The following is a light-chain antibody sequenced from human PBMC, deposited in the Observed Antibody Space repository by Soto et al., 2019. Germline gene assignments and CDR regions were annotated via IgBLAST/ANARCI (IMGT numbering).Light chain of an antibody. CDR1: SSDVGAYNY. CDR2: EVN. Sequence: QSVLTQPASVSGSPGQSITISCTGTSSDVGAYNYVSWYQQHPGKAPKFLIYEVNNRPSGVSDRFSGSKSGNTASLTISALQAEDEADYYCASYTRGGTYTFVFGTGTKVTVL. CDR3: ASYTRGGTYTFV. V-gene: IGLV2-14*01. J-gene: IGLJ1*01.